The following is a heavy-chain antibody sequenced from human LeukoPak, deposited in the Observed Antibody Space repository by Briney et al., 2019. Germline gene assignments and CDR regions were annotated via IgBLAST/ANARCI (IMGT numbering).Heavy chain of an antibody. Sequence: ASVKVSCKASGYTFTSYGISWVRQAPGQGLEWMGWISSYNGDTNHAQNVQGRVTLTTDTSTGTAYMELRSLRSDDTAIYYCAIHYGSGHFIYYFDYWGQGTLVTVSS. CDR2: ISSYNGDT. CDR1: GYTFTSYG. CDR3: AIHYGSGHFIYYFDY. D-gene: IGHD6-19*01. J-gene: IGHJ4*02. V-gene: IGHV1-18*01.